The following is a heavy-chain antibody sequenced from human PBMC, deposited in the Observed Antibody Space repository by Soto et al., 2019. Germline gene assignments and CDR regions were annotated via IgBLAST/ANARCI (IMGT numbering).Heavy chain of an antibody. CDR3: ARGCGRAHCPYYMEV. CDR1: GFIFSDYW. J-gene: IGHJ6*03. V-gene: IGHV3-7*01. D-gene: IGHD2-15*01. CDR2: IRQDGSEK. Sequence: PGGSLRLACAASGFIFSDYWMSWVRQAPGKGLEWVATIRQDGSEKHPVDSVKGRFTIYRDNAKNSLFLQMSSLRVEDTAVYHCARGCGRAHCPYYMEVWGKGTTVTVSS.